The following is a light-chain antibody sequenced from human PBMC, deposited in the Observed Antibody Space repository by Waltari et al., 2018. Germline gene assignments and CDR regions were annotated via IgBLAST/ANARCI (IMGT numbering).Light chain of an antibody. CDR3: MQALQTPLT. CDR1: QSLLHSNGYNY. V-gene: IGKV2-28*01. Sequence: DIVMTQSPLSLSVTPGEPASIPCRSSQSLLHSNGYNYLDWYLQKPGQSPQLLIYLGSNRASGVPDRFSGSGSGTDFTLKISRVEAEDVGVYYCMQALQTPLTFGGGTKVEIK. J-gene: IGKJ4*01. CDR2: LGS.